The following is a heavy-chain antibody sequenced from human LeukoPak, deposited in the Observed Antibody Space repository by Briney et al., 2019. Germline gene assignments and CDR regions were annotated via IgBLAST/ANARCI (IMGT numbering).Heavy chain of an antibody. V-gene: IGHV4-59*12. J-gene: IGHJ3*02. CDR1: DGAISSYY. Sequence: SETLSLTCTVSDGAISSYYWSWIRQPPGKGLEWIGYVYSSGSTNYNPSLKSRVTMSVDTSKNQFSLKLSSVTAADTAVYYCASGKLDFWSGYYTDAFDIWGQGTMVTVSS. CDR2: VYSSGST. CDR3: ASGKLDFWSGYYTDAFDI. D-gene: IGHD3-3*01.